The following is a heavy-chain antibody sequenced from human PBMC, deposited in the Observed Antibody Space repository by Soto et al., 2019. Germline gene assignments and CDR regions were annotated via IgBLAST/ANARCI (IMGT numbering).Heavy chain of an antibody. D-gene: IGHD1-1*01. J-gene: IGHJ3*02. V-gene: IGHV3-30*18. Sequence: QVQLVESGGGVVQPGRSLRLSCAASGFTFSSYGMHWVRQAPGKGLEWVAVISYDGSNKYYADSVKGRFTISRDNSKNTLYLQMNSLRAEDTAVYYCEKDGTTSAFDIWGQGTMVTVSS. CDR2: ISYDGSNK. CDR1: GFTFSSYG. CDR3: EKDGTTSAFDI.